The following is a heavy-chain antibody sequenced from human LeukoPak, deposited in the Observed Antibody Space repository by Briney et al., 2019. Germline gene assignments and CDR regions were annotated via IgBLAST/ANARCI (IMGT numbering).Heavy chain of an antibody. J-gene: IGHJ6*03. V-gene: IGHV1-8*03. Sequence: ASVKVSCKASGYTFTSYDINWVRQATGQGLEWMGWMNPNSGNTGYAQKFQGRVTITRNTPISTAYMELSSLRSEDTAVYYCAREGRSHPYYYYMDVWGKGTTVTVSS. CDR1: GYTFTSYD. CDR2: MNPNSGNT. CDR3: AREGRSHPYYYYMDV. D-gene: IGHD3-3*01.